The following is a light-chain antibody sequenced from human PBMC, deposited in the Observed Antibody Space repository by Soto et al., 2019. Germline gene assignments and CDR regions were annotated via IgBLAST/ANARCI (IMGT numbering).Light chain of an antibody. CDR2: AAS. CDR3: QKYNSAPRT. CDR1: QGISNY. V-gene: IGKV1-27*01. J-gene: IGKJ1*01. Sequence: DIQMTQSPSSLSASVGDRVAITCRASQGISNYLAWYQQKPWKVPKLLIYAASTLQSGVPPRFSGSGSGTDFTLTISSLQPEDVATYYCQKYNSAPRTFGQGTKVDIK.